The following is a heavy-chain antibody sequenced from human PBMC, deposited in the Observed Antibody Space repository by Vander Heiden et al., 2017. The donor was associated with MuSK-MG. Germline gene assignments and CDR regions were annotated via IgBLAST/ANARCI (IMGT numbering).Heavy chain of an antibody. V-gene: IGHV5-51*01. D-gene: IGHD3-10*01. J-gene: IGHJ6*03. Sequence: EVQLVQSGAEVKKPGESLKISCKGSGYSFNIHWIAWVRQMPGKGLEWMGIIYPDDSDTRYSPSVQGQVTIAADKSIRTAYRQWNSLKASETAMYYCVRGSPDYDYYSMDVWGQGTTVTVSS. CDR2: IYPDDSDT. CDR3: VRGSPDYDYYSMDV. CDR1: GYSFNIHW.